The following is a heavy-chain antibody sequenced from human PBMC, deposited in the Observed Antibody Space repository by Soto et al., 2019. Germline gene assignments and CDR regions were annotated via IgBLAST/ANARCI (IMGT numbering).Heavy chain of an antibody. J-gene: IGHJ5*02. CDR2: ISGSGGNT. CDR3: ARDRGVVVVAATGLGWFDP. Sequence: GSLRLSCAASGFTFSSYAMSWVRQAPGKGLEWVSAISGSGGNTYYADSVKGRFTISRDNSKNTLYLQMNSLRAEDTAVYYCARDRGVVVVAATGLGWFDPWGQGTLVTVSS. CDR1: GFTFSSYA. D-gene: IGHD2-15*01. V-gene: IGHV3-23*01.